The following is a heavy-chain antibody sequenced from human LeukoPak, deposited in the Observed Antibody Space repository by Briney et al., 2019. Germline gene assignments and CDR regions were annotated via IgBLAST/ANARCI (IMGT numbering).Heavy chain of an antibody. J-gene: IGHJ6*03. CDR3: AREAHDFWSGYYYYMDV. Sequence: PSETLSLTYIVSGGSISSHYWSWIRQPPGKGLEWIGYIYFSGSTNYNPSLKSRVTISVDTSKNQFSLKLSSVTAADTAVYYCAREAHDFWSGYYYYMDVWGKGTTVTVSS. V-gene: IGHV4-59*11. CDR2: IYFSGST. D-gene: IGHD3-3*01. CDR1: GGSISSHY.